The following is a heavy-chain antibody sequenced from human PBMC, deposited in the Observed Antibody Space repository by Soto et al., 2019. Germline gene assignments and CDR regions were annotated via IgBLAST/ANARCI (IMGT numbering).Heavy chain of an antibody. Sequence: EVQLVESGGGLVKPGGSLRLSCAASGFIFSSYSMNWVRQAPGKGLEWVSSISSTSSYIYYADSVKGRFTISRDNAKNSLFLQMNRLRAEDTAVYYCAWVIWFGELLSGWGQGTLVTVSS. CDR1: GFIFSSYS. D-gene: IGHD3-10*01. CDR2: ISSTSSYI. J-gene: IGHJ4*02. V-gene: IGHV3-21*01. CDR3: AWVIWFGELLSG.